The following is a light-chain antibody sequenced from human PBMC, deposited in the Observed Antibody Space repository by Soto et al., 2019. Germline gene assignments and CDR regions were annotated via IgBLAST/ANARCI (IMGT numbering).Light chain of an antibody. CDR3: AAWDDSLSGLV. CDR2: RNN. CDR1: SSNIGSNF. Sequence: QSVLTQPPSAYATPGQRVTISCFGSSSNIGSNFVYWYHHLPGTAPKLLIYRNNQRPSGVPDRFSGSKSGTSVSLAISGLRSEDEADYYCAAWDDSLSGLVFGGGTKLTVL. V-gene: IGLV1-47*01. J-gene: IGLJ2*01.